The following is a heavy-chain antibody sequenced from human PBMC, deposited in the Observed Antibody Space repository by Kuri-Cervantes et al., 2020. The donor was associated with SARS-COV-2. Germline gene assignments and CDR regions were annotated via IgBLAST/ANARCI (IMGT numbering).Heavy chain of an antibody. V-gene: IGHV1-2*02. D-gene: IGHD3-10*01. CDR3: AREGSMVRGNYYMDV. Sequence: ASVKVSCKASGYTFTGYYMHWVRQAPGQGLEWMGWINPNSGGTNYAQKFQGRVTMTRDTSISTAYMELSRLRSDDTAVYYCAREGSMVRGNYYMDVWGKGTTVTVSS. CDR2: INPNSGGT. CDR1: GYTFTGYY. J-gene: IGHJ6*03.